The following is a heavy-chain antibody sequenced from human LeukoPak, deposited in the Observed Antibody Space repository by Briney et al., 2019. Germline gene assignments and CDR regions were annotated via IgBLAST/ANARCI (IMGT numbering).Heavy chain of an antibody. Sequence: SVKVSCKASGGAFSSYTISWVRQAPGQGLEWMGRIIPILGIANYAQKFQGRVTITADKSTSTAYMELSSLRSEDTAVYYCLTIPEWGIAEYQLLWGAFDIWGQGTMVTVSS. V-gene: IGHV1-69*02. J-gene: IGHJ3*02. CDR2: IIPILGIA. D-gene: IGHD2-2*01. CDR1: GGAFSSYT. CDR3: LTIPEWGIAEYQLLWGAFDI.